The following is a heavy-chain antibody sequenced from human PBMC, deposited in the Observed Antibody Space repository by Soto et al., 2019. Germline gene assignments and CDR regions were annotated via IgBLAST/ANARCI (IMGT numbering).Heavy chain of an antibody. CDR3: ARDGDPGYSFWSGPVGGGRFDP. V-gene: IGHV1-69*12. D-gene: IGHD3-3*01. CDR1: GATFGNTA. CDR2: IVPLFGPA. J-gene: IGHJ5*02. Sequence: QVQLVQSGAEVKEPGSSVNVSCKTSGATFGNTAVTWVRQAPGQGLEWIGGIVPLFGPANYAQKFRGRVTSTADESTSTAYRELSSLRTDDTAVYYGARDGDPGYSFWSGPVGGGRFDPWGQGTLVTVSS.